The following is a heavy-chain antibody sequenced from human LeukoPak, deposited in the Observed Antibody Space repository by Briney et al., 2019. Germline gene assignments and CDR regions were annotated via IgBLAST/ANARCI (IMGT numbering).Heavy chain of an antibody. CDR3: ARDRRYCSGGSCYPYYYYYGMDV. V-gene: IGHV4-59*01. D-gene: IGHD2-15*01. J-gene: IGHJ6*02. CDR1: GGSISSYY. CDR2: IYYSGST. Sequence: SETLSLTCTVSGGSISSYYWSWIRQPPGKGLEWIGYIYYSGSTNYNPSLKSRVTISVDTSKNQFSLKLSSVTAADTAVYYCARDRRYCSGGSCYPYYYYYGMDVWGQGTTVTVSS.